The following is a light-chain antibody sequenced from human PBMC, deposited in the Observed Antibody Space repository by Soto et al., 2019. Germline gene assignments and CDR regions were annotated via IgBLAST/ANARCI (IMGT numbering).Light chain of an antibody. Sequence: ETVLTQSPGTVSLSPGERATLSCTTSQNFRSNYLDWYQQKPGQAPRLIIYGVFNRATGIPDRFSGSGSGTDFTLTISGLEPEDSAVYYCQHYDGSPTTVGQGTKLEL. CDR2: GVF. CDR3: QHYDGSPTT. J-gene: IGKJ2*01. V-gene: IGKV3-20*01. CDR1: QNFRSNY.